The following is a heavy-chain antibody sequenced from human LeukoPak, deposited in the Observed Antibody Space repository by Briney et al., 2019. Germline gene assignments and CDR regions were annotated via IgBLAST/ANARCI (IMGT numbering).Heavy chain of an antibody. D-gene: IGHD6-19*01. CDR3: ARVATEAVAVARVDY. V-gene: IGHV1-2*02. Sequence: GASVKVSCKASGYTFTGYYMHWVRQAPGQGLEWMGWINPNSGGTNYAQKFQGRVTMTRDTSISTAYMELSRLRSDDTAVYYCARVATEAVAVARVDYWGQGTLVTVPS. CDR1: GYTFTGYY. CDR2: INPNSGGT. J-gene: IGHJ4*02.